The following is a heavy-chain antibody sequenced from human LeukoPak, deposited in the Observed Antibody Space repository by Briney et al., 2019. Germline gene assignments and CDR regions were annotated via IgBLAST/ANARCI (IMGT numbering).Heavy chain of an antibody. CDR2: ISSSSLYI. Sequence: PGGSLRLSCAASGFTFSSYEMNWVRQAPGKGLEWVSSISSSSLYIYYADSVRGRFTISRDNAKNSLYLQMNSLRAEDTAVYYCASEQSGNYYRPFDYWGQGTLVTVSS. CDR1: GFTFSSYE. D-gene: IGHD1-26*01. J-gene: IGHJ4*02. CDR3: ASEQSGNYYRPFDY. V-gene: IGHV3-21*01.